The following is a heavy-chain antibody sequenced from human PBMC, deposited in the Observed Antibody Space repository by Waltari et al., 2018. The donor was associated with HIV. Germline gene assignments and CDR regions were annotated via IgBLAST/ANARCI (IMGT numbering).Heavy chain of an antibody. Sequence: EVQLVESGGVVVQPGGSLRLSCAASGFTFDDYAMHWVRQAPGKGLEWVSLISWDSGSTYYADSVKGRFTISRDNSKNSLYLQMNSLRAEDTALYYCAKERGFGELWLFDYWGQGTLVTVSS. CDR2: ISWDSGST. D-gene: IGHD3-10*01. CDR3: AKERGFGELWLFDY. J-gene: IGHJ4*02. CDR1: GFTFDDYA. V-gene: IGHV3-43D*04.